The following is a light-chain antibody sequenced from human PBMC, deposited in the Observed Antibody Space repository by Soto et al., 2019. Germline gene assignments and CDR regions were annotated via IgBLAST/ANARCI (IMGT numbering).Light chain of an antibody. Sequence: EIVMTQSPATLSVSPGERATLSCRASQSVSSLLAWYRQEPGQAPRLLIYGASTRATGVPARFSGSGSGTEFTLTISDLQSEDFAVYYCQQYNTWPRTFGQGTKVEIK. V-gene: IGKV3-15*01. J-gene: IGKJ1*01. CDR3: QQYNTWPRT. CDR1: QSVSSL. CDR2: GAS.